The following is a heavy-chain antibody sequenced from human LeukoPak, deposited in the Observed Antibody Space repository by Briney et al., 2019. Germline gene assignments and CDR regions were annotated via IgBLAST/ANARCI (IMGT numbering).Heavy chain of an antibody. CDR3: ATASYIVATPRYFDL. V-gene: IGHV1-24*01. CDR1: GYTLTELC. D-gene: IGHD5-12*01. CDR2: FDPEDGET. Sequence: ASVKVSCKVSGYTLTELCIHWVRRAPGKGLEWMGGFDPEDGETIYAQKFQGRVTMTEDTSTDTAYMELSSLRSEDTAVYYCATASYIVATPRYFDLWGRGTLVTVSS. J-gene: IGHJ2*01.